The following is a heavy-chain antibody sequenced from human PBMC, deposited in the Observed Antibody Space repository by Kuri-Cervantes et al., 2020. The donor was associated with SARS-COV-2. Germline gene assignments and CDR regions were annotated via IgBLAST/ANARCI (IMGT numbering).Heavy chain of an antibody. CDR1: GGSISSGGYS. V-gene: IGHV4-30-2*01. J-gene: IGHJ4*02. CDR2: IYHSGST. CDR3: ARGGGVCSGGSCSPPFDY. D-gene: IGHD2-15*01. Sequence: SLRLSCAVSGGSISSGGYSWSWLRQPPGKGLEWIGYIYHSGSTYYNPTLKTRVTISVDRSKNQFTLKLSSVTAADTAVYYCARGGGVCSGGSCSPPFDYWGQGTLVTVSS.